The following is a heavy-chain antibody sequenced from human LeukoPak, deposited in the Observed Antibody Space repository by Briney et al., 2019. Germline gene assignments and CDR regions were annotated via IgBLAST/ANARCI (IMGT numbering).Heavy chain of an antibody. CDR3: ARGSTISYCSGGSCNPDY. J-gene: IGHJ4*02. D-gene: IGHD2-15*01. V-gene: IGHV3-30*04. Sequence: GGSLRLSCAASGFTFSSYAMHWVRQAPGKGLEWVAVISYDGSNKYYADSVKGRFTISRDNSKNTLYLQMNSLRAEDTAVYYCARGSTISYCSGGSCNPDYWGQGTLVTVSS. CDR1: GFTFSSYA. CDR2: ISYDGSNK.